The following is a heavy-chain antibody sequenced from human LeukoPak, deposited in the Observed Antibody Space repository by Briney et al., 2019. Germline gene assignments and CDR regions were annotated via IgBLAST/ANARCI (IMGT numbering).Heavy chain of an antibody. D-gene: IGHD3-10*01. CDR2: ISSSSSYI. J-gene: IGHJ4*02. V-gene: IGHV3-21*01. CDR1: GFTFSSYS. CDR3: ARDRPKYGSGSYYNGEDY. Sequence: GGSLSLSCAASGFTFSSYSMNWVRQAPGKGLEWVSSISSSSSYIYYADSVKGRFTISRDNAKNSLYLQLNSLRAEDTAVYYCARDRPKYGSGSYYNGEDYWGQGTLVTVSS.